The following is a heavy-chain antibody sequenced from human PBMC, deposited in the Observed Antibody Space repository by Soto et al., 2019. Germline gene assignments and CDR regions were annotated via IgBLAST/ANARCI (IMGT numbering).Heavy chain of an antibody. J-gene: IGHJ6*03. Sequence: GGSLRLSCAASGFTFSNAWMSWVRQAPGKGLEWVGRIKSKTDGGTTDYAAPVKGRFTISRDDSKNTLYLQMNSLKTEDTAVYYCTTLKTYYYDSSGLNYYYMDVWDKGTTVTVSS. V-gene: IGHV3-15*01. CDR3: TTLKTYYYDSSGLNYYYMDV. CDR1: GFTFSNAW. D-gene: IGHD3-22*01. CDR2: IKSKTDGGTT.